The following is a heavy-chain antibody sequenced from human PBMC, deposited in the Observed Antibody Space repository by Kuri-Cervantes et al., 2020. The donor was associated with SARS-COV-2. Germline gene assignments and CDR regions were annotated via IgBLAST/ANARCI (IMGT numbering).Heavy chain of an antibody. CDR1: GYTFTSYG. D-gene: IGHD3-3*01. J-gene: IGHJ6*02. CDR2: ISAYNGNT. V-gene: IGHV1-18*04. CDR3: ALGRYYDFWSGPNYYYYGMDV. Sequence: ASVKVSCKASGYTFTSYGISWVRQAPGQGLEWMGWISAYNGNTNYAQKLQGRVTMTTDTSTSTAYMELRSLRSDDTAVYYCALGRYYDFWSGPNYYYYGMDVWGQGTTVTVSS.